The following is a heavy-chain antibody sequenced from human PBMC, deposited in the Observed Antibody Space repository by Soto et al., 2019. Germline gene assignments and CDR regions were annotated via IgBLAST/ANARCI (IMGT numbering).Heavy chain of an antibody. V-gene: IGHV3-23*01. D-gene: IGHD3-22*01. CDR2: ISGSGGST. Sequence: EVQLLESGGGLVQPGGSLRLSCAASGFTFSSYAMSWVRQAPGKGLEWVSAISGSGGSTYYADSVKGRFTISRDNSKNTLYLQMNSLRAEDTAVYYCAKDTYYYDSSGYYYFDYWGQGTLVTVSS. CDR3: AKDTYYYDSSGYYYFDY. CDR1: GFTFSSYA. J-gene: IGHJ4*02.